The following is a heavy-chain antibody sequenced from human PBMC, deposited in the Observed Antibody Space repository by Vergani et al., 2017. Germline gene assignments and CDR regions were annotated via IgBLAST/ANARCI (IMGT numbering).Heavy chain of an antibody. CDR2: ISAYNGNT. CDR1: GYTFTSYG. Sequence: QVQLVQSGAEVKKPGASVKVSCKASGYTFTSYGISWVRQAPGQGLEWMGWISAYNGNTNYAQKLQGRVTMTTDTSTSTAYMELRSLRSDDTAVYYCARDSPRSCSSTSCPHAFDIWGQGTMVTGSS. CDR3: ARDSPRSCSSTSCPHAFDI. D-gene: IGHD2-2*01. J-gene: IGHJ3*02. V-gene: IGHV1-18*01.